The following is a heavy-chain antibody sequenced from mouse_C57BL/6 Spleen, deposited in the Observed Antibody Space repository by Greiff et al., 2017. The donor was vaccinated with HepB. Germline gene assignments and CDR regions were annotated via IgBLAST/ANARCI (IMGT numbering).Heavy chain of an antibody. CDR2: INPSNGGT. V-gene: IGHV1-53*01. D-gene: IGHD2-4*01. CDR1: GYTFTSYW. J-gene: IGHJ3*01. Sequence: VQLQQPGTDLVKPGASVKLSCKASGYTFTSYWMHWVKQRPGQGLEWIGNINPSNGGTNYNGKFKSKAKLTVDKSSSTAYMQLSSLTSEDSAVYYWARGVDYYYDEGFAYWGQGTLVTVSA. CDR3: ARGVDYYYDEGFAY.